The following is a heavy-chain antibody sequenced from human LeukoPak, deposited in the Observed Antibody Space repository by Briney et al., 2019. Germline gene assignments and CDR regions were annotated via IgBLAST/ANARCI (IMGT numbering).Heavy chain of an antibody. CDR2: INQDGSTK. J-gene: IGHJ4*02. CDR1: GFNFRSDW. CDR3: ARGYSRFDY. D-gene: IGHD4-11*01. V-gene: IGHV3-7*04. Sequence: GGSLRLSCAASGFNFRSDWMNWVRQAPGKGLEWVANINQDGSTKNYVDSVKGRFTISRDNAKNSLYLQMKSLRAEDTAVYYCARGYSRFDYWGQGTLVTVSS.